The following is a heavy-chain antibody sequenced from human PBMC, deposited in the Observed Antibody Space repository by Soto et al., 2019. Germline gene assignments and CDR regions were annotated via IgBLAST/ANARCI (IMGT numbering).Heavy chain of an antibody. D-gene: IGHD6-19*01. CDR1: GGSISSYY. V-gene: IGHV4-59*01. J-gene: IGHJ4*02. CDR2: IYYSGST. Sequence: QVQLQESGPGLVKPSETLSLTCTVSGGSISSYYWSRIRQPPGKGLEWIGYIYYSGSTNYNPSLKNRVTISVDTSKNHFSLKLSSVTAADTAVYYCARGSSGWYYYWGQGTLVTVSS. CDR3: ARGSSGWYYY.